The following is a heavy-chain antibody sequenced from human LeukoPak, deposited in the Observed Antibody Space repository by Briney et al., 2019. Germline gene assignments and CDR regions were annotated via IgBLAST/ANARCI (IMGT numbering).Heavy chain of an antibody. V-gene: IGHV1-18*01. Sequence: ASVKVSCKASGYIFTSYGISWVRQAPGQGLEWMGWVSAYNGNTNYAQKLQGRVTMTTDTSTSTAYMELRSLRSDDTAVYYCARALRFLGGMDVWGQGTTVTVSS. D-gene: IGHD3-3*01. CDR2: VSAYNGNT. CDR1: GYIFTSYG. J-gene: IGHJ6*02. CDR3: ARALRFLGGMDV.